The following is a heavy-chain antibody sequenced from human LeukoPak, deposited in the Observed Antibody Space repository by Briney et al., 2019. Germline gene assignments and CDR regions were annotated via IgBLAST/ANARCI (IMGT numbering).Heavy chain of an antibody. J-gene: IGHJ4*02. CDR2: IIPIFGTA. CDR3: AMYSSGWTNFDY. V-gene: IGHV1-69*05. Sequence: SVKVSCKASGGTFSSYAISWVRQAPGQGLEWMGGIIPIFGTANYAKKSQGRVTITTDESTSTAYMELSSLRSEDTAVYYCAMYSSGWTNFDYWGQGTLVTVCS. CDR1: GGTFSSYA. D-gene: IGHD6-19*01.